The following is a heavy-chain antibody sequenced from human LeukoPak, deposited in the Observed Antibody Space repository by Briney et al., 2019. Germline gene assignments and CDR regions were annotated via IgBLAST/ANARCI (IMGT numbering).Heavy chain of an antibody. Sequence: GGSLRLSCAASGFTFSSYSMNWVRQPPGKGLEWVSSIRSSSSYIYYADSVKGRFTISRDNAKNSLYLQMNSLRAEDTAVYYCARVPIFVAATKSYYYYYMDVWGKGTTVTVSS. J-gene: IGHJ6*03. CDR2: IRSSSSYI. CDR1: GFTFSSYS. V-gene: IGHV3-21*01. CDR3: ARVPIFVAATKSYYYYYMDV. D-gene: IGHD2-15*01.